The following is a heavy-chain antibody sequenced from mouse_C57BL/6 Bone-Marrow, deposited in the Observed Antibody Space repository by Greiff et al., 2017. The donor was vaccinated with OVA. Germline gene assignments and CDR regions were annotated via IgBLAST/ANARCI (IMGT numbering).Heavy chain of an antibody. V-gene: IGHV1-54*01. D-gene: IGHD2-5*01. CDR2: INPGSGGT. CDR1: GYAFTNYL. Sequence: VKLMESGAELVRPGTSVKVSCKASGYAFTNYLIEWVKQRPGQGLEWIGVINPGSGGTNYNEKFKGKATLTADKSSSTAYMQLSSLTSEDSAVYFCARKNYYSNLWYFDVWGTGTTVTVSS. J-gene: IGHJ1*03. CDR3: ARKNYYSNLWYFDV.